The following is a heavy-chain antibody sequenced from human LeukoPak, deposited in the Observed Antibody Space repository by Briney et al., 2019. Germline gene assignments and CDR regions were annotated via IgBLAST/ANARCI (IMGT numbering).Heavy chain of an antibody. CDR3: ARSYDWNYSWFDP. CDR1: GFTFSSYV. CDR2: IWYDGSNK. V-gene: IGHV3-33*01. J-gene: IGHJ5*02. Sequence: GGSLRLSCAASGFTFSSYVMHCVRQAPGKGLEWVAVIWYDGSNKYYADSVKGRFTISRDNSKNTLYLQMNSLRAEDTAVYYCARSYDWNYSWFDPWGQGTLVTVSS. D-gene: IGHD1-7*01.